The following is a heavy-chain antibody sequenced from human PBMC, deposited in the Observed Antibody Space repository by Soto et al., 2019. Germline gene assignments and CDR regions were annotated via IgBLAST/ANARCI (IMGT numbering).Heavy chain of an antibody. CDR3: AGDRGDRSGYFPNYFDS. V-gene: IGHV3-74*01. CDR1: GFTFSNYW. CDR2: INSDGRST. J-gene: IGHJ4*02. D-gene: IGHD3-22*01. Sequence: EVQLVESGGDLVQPGGSLRLSCAASGFTFSNYWMHWVRQAPGKRLVWVSRINSDGRSTSYADSVKGRFTVSRDNAQNTLYLQMNSLRADDTGVYYCAGDRGDRSGYFPNYFDSWGQGTLVTVSS.